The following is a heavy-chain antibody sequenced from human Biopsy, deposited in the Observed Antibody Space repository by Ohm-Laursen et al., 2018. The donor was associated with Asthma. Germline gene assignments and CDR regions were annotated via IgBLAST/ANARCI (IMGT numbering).Heavy chain of an antibody. CDR2: IIPVFGTS. CDR1: GGTFSRYA. J-gene: IGHJ3*02. CDR3: ARTYYDFLTGQVNDAFAI. Sequence: ASVKVSCKASGGTFSRYAISWVRQAPGQGLEWMGGIIPVFGTSNYAQKFQGRVTFTADGSMSSAYMELSSLRSEDTAVYYCARTYYDFLTGQVNDAFAIWGQGTMVTVSS. V-gene: IGHV1-69*13. D-gene: IGHD3-9*01.